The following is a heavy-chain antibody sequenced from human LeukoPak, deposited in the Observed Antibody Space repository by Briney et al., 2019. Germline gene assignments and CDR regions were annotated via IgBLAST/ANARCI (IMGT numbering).Heavy chain of an antibody. CDR3: ARLRGYYYDY. V-gene: IGHV4-4*07. Sequence: SETLSLTCTVSGGSITSYYWSWIRQPAGKGLEWIGRIYSSGNTNYNPSLKSRVTMSVDTSRNEFSLKLSSVTAADTAVYYCARLRGYYYDYWGQGTQVTVSS. CDR1: GGSITSYY. J-gene: IGHJ4*02. CDR2: IYSSGNT. D-gene: IGHD5-12*01.